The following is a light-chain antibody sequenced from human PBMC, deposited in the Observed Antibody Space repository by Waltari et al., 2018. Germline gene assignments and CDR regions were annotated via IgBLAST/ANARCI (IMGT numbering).Light chain of an antibody. J-gene: IGKJ2*01. CDR2: WAS. V-gene: IGKV4-1*01. CDR1: QRVLYSSNNKNY. CDR3: QQYYSTQYT. Sequence: DIVMTQSPDSLAVSLGERATINCKSSQRVLYSSNNKNYLAWYQQKPGQPPKLLIYWASTRESVVPDRFSGSGSGTDFTLTISSLQAEDVAVYYCQQYYSTQYTFGQGTKLEIK.